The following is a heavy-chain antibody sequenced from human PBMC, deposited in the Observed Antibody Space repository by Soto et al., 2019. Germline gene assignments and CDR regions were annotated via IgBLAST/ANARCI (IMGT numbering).Heavy chain of an antibody. CDR2: IYYSGST. Sequence: SETLSLTCTVSGGSVSSGSYYWSWIRQPPGKGLEWIGYIYYSGSTNYNPSLKSRVTISVDTSKNQFSLKLSSVTAADTAVYYCARVEGGPPDAFDIWGQGTIVTV. D-gene: IGHD2-15*01. J-gene: IGHJ3*02. V-gene: IGHV4-61*01. CDR1: GGSVSSGSYY. CDR3: ARVEGGPPDAFDI.